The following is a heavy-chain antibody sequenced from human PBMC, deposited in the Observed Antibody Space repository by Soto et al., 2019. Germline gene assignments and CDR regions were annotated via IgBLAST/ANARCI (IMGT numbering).Heavy chain of an antibody. CDR1: GFTFSSYA. Sequence: QVQLVESGGGVVQPGRSLRLSCAASGFTFSSYAMHWVRQAPGKGLEWVAVISYDGSNKYYADSVKGRFTISRDNSKNTLYLQMNSLRAEDTAVYYCASTVDIWGQGTMFTVSS. CDR2: ISYDGSNK. V-gene: IGHV3-30-3*01. CDR3: ASTVDI. J-gene: IGHJ3*02.